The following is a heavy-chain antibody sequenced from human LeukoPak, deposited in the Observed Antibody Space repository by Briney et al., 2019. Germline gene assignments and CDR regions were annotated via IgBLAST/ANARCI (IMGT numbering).Heavy chain of an antibody. D-gene: IGHD1-26*01. J-gene: IGHJ4*02. CDR1: GFTFSSYA. Sequence: LRLSCAASGFTFSSYAMSWIRQPPGKGLEWIGYIYYSGSTNYNPSLKSRVTISVDTSKNQFSLKLSSVTAADTAVYYCTRRVVGASDYWGQGTLVTVSS. CDR3: TRRVVGASDY. V-gene: IGHV4-59*08. CDR2: IYYSGST.